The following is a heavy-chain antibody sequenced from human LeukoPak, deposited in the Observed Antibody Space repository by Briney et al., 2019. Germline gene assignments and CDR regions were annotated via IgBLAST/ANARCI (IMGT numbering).Heavy chain of an antibody. V-gene: IGHV3-49*04. J-gene: IGHJ6*02. CDR2: IRSKAYGGTT. CDR1: GFTFGDYA. Sequence: GRSLRLSCTASGFTFGDYAMSWVRQAPGKGLEWVGFIRSKAYGGTTEYAASVKGRFTISRDDSKSIAYLQMNSLKTEDTAVYYCTREGTDYYYGMDVWGQGTTVTVSS. CDR3: TREGTDYYYGMDV.